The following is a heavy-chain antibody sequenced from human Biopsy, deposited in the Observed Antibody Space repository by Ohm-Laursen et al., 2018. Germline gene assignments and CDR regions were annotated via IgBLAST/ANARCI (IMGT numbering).Heavy chain of an antibody. D-gene: IGHD3-3*01. CDR2: IYYSGGT. Sequence: SQTLSLTCSVSGGSMTGYEWSWIRLAPGKGLEWIGYIYYSGGTKYNPSLASRVTFSVDMSKSQFSLKLYSVTAADTAVYYCARVEARTYDALDIWGQGTLVAVSA. V-gene: IGHV4-59*01. CDR3: ARVEARTYDALDI. J-gene: IGHJ3*02. CDR1: GGSMTGYE.